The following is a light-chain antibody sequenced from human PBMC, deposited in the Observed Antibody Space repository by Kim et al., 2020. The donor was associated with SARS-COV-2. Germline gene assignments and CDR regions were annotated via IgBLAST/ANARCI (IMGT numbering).Light chain of an antibody. CDR3: QQYHMAPRT. Sequence: APGERATLSCRASQTVVSNYLAWYQQKPGQAPRRIIDGASSRATGIPDKCSGSGSGTDFTLTITRLEPEESAVYYCQQYHMAPRTFGQGTKVDIK. CDR1: QTVVSNY. J-gene: IGKJ1*01. V-gene: IGKV3-20*01. CDR2: GAS.